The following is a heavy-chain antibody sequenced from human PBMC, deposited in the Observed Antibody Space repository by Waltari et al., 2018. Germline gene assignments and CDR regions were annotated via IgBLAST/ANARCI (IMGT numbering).Heavy chain of an antibody. CDR1: GDTFSSYF. CDR3: TRDKLDYYNGMDV. Sequence: QVQLVQSGAEVKKPGASVKVSCRTSGDTFSSYFIFWVRQAPGQGLEWMGIINPSDGGTNYPQKFQYRVTMTRDTSTSTVYMELRSLRSEDTAVYYCTRDKLDYYNGMDVWGQGTTVTVSS. CDR2: INPSDGGT. V-gene: IGHV1-46*03. J-gene: IGHJ6*02. D-gene: IGHD3-3*02.